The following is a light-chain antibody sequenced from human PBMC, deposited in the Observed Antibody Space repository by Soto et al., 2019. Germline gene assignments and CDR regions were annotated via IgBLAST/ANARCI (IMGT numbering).Light chain of an antibody. CDR1: QSVSSS. V-gene: IGKV3-15*01. J-gene: IGKJ1*01. CDR2: GAS. Sequence: EIVMTQSPATLSVSPGERATLSCRASQSVSSSLAWYQQKPAQAPRLLIYGASTRATGIPARFSGSGSGTEFTLSISSLQYEEVAVYCCQQYNNWWTLGQGTKVEIK. CDR3: QQYNNWWT.